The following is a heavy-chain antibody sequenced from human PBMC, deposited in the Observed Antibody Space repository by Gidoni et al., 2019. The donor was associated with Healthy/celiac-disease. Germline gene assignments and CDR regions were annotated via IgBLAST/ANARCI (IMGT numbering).Heavy chain of an antibody. V-gene: IGHV3-21*01. D-gene: IGHD3-16*02. CDR1: GFTFSSYS. J-gene: IGHJ3*02. Sequence: EVQLVESGGGLVKPGGSLRLSCAASGFTFSSYSMNWVRQAPGKGLEWVSSISSSSSYIYYADSVKGRFTISRDNAKNSLYLQMNSLRAEDTAVYYCARGRNHVWGSYRTGDAFDIWGQGTMVTVSS. CDR2: ISSSSSYI. CDR3: ARGRNHVWGSYRTGDAFDI.